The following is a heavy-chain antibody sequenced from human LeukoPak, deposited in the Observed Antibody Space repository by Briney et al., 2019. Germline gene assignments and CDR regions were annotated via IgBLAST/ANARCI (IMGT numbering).Heavy chain of an antibody. CDR2: ISYDGSNK. CDR1: GFTFSSYA. D-gene: IGHD3-3*01. J-gene: IGHJ4*02. V-gene: IGHV3-30-3*01. CDR3: ARGGTIFGVVIIVGWDYFDY. Sequence: GGSLRLSCAASGFTFSSYAMHWVRQAPGKGLEWVAVISYDGSNKYYADSVKGRFTISRDNSKNTLYLQMNSLRAEDTAVYYCARGGTIFGVVIIVGWDYFDYWGQGTLVTVSS.